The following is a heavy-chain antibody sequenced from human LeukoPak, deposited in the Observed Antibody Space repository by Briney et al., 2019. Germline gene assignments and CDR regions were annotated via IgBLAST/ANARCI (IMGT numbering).Heavy chain of an antibody. Sequence: GSLRLSCAASGFIFSDYYMTWIRQAPGKGLDWISYISSDSSYTRYADSVKGRFTVSRDNAKNSLYLQMNSLRAEGTAVYYCARLHSTAAAGTYDYWGQGTLVTVSS. CDR2: ISSDSSYT. CDR1: GFIFSDYY. V-gene: IGHV3-11*06. D-gene: IGHD6-13*01. CDR3: ARLHSTAAAGTYDY. J-gene: IGHJ4*02.